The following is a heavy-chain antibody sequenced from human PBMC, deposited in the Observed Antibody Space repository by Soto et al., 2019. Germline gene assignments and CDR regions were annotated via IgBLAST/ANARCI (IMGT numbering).Heavy chain of an antibody. D-gene: IGHD3-22*01. CDR2: ISYDGSNK. Sequence: GGSLRLSCAASGFTFSSYAMHWVRQAPGKGLEWVAVISYDGSNKYYADSVKGRFTISRDNSKNTLYLQMNSLRAEDTAVYYCARGYSSGYYTGNDAFDIWGQGTMVTVSS. CDR1: GFTFSSYA. V-gene: IGHV3-30-3*01. J-gene: IGHJ3*02. CDR3: ARGYSSGYYTGNDAFDI.